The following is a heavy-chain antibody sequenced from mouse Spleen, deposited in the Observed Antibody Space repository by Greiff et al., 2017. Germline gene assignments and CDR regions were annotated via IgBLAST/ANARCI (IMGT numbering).Heavy chain of an antibody. J-gene: IGHJ4*01. CDR2: ISSGGGNT. V-gene: IGHV5-9-3*01. CDR1: GFTFSSYA. CDR3: ARHEVDYAMDY. Sequence: EVQLVESGGGLVKLGGSLKLSCAASGFTFSSYAMSWVRQTPEKRLEWVATISSGGGNTYYPDSVKGRFTISRDNAKNTLYLQMSSLKSEDTAMYYCARHEVDYAMDYWGQGTSVTVSS. D-gene: IGHD1-1*01.